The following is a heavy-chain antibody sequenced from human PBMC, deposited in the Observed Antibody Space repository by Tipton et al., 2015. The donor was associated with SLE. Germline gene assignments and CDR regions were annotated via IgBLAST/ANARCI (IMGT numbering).Heavy chain of an antibody. Sequence: TLSLTCTVSGGSISSHYWSWIRQPPGKGLEWIGYIYYSGSTNYNPSLKSRVTISVDTSKNQFSLKLSSVTAADTAVYYCARDSGASSWYPGAFDIWGQGTMVIVSA. CDR1: GGSISSHY. CDR2: IYYSGST. J-gene: IGHJ3*02. V-gene: IGHV4-59*11. D-gene: IGHD6-13*01. CDR3: ARDSGASSWYPGAFDI.